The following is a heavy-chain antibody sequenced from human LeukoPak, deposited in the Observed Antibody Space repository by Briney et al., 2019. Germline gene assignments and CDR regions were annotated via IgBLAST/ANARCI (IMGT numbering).Heavy chain of an antibody. Sequence: SQTLSLTCAVSGGSIRSGGYSWSWIRQPPGKGLEWIGYIYHSGSTYYNPSLKSRVTISVDRSKNQFSLKLSSVTAADTAVYYCARVAGGDYAIFDYWGQGTLVTVSS. D-gene: IGHD4-17*01. CDR2: IYHSGST. CDR1: GGSIRSGGYS. CDR3: ARVAGGDYAIFDY. V-gene: IGHV4-30-2*01. J-gene: IGHJ4*02.